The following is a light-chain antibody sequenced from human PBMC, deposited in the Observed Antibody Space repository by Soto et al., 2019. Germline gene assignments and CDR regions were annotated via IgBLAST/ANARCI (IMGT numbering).Light chain of an antibody. CDR1: QSISSW. Sequence: DIQMTQSPSTLSASVGDRVTITCRASQSISSWLAWYQQKPVKAPKLLIYKASSLGSGVPSRFSGSGSGTEFTLTISRLQPDDFATYYCQQYNTYPWTFGQGTKVEVK. J-gene: IGKJ1*01. V-gene: IGKV1-5*03. CDR2: KAS. CDR3: QQYNTYPWT.